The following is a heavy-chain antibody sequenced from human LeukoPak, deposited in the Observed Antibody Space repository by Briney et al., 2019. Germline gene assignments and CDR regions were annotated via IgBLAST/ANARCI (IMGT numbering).Heavy chain of an antibody. D-gene: IGHD2/OR15-2a*01. V-gene: IGHV4-59*08. J-gene: IGHJ4*02. CDR1: GGSMSGHW. CDR2: ILYSGGT. Sequence: SETLSLTCTVSGGSMSGHWWSWIRQPPGKGLEWIGDILYSGGTNNNSPLKSRLTMSLDTSKNQFSLKLSSVTAADTAMYYCARRNTADASIDFWGQGIPVIASS. CDR3: ARRNTADASIDF.